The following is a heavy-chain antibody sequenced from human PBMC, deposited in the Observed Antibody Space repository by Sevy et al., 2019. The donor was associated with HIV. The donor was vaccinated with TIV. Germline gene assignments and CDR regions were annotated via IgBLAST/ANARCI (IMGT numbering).Heavy chain of an antibody. J-gene: IGHJ3*02. Sequence: GGSLRLSCAASGFTFSSYGMHWVRQAPGKGLEWVAVIWYDGSNKYYADSVKGRFTISRDNSKNTLYLQMNSLRAEETAVYYCARASYDSSGYYVTAFDIWGQGTMVTVSS. D-gene: IGHD3-22*01. CDR3: ARASYDSSGYYVTAFDI. CDR1: GFTFSSYG. CDR2: IWYDGSNK. V-gene: IGHV3-33*01.